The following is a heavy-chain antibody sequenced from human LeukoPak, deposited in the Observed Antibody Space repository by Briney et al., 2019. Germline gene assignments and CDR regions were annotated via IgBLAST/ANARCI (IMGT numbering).Heavy chain of an antibody. J-gene: IGHJ3*02. CDR1: GFTFDDYA. Sequence: PGGSLRLSCAASGFTFDDYAMHWVRQAPGKGLEWVSGISWNSGSIGYADSVKGRFTISRDNAKNSLYLQMNSLRAEDTALYYCATRNADAFDIWGQGTMVTVSS. V-gene: IGHV3-9*01. CDR3: ATRNADAFDI. CDR2: ISWNSGSI.